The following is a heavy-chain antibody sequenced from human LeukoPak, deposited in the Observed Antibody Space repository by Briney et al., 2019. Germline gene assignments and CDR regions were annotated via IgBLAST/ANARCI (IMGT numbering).Heavy chain of an antibody. CDR2: IYYSGST. Sequence: SETLSLTCTVSGGSISSSSYYWGWIRQPPGKGLEWIGSIYYSGSTYYNPSLKSRVTISVDTSKNQFSLKLSSVTAADTAVYYCARHGTSSGYDIGCWGQGTLVTVSS. J-gene: IGHJ4*02. V-gene: IGHV4-39*01. CDR1: GGSISSSSYY. D-gene: IGHD3-22*01. CDR3: ARHGTSSGYDIGC.